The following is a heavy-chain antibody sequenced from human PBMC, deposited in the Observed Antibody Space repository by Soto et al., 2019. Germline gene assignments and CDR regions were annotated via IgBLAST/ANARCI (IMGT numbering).Heavy chain of an antibody. CDR2: IWYDGSNK. CDR1: GFTFSSYG. Sequence: HPGGSLRLSCAASGFTFSSYGMHWVRQAPGKGLEWVAVIWYDGSNKYYADSVKGRFTISRDNSKNTLYLQMNSLRVEDTAVYHCARDRAAAAYYFDYWGQGILVTVSS. CDR3: ARDRAAAAYYFDY. V-gene: IGHV3-33*01. D-gene: IGHD6-13*01. J-gene: IGHJ4*02.